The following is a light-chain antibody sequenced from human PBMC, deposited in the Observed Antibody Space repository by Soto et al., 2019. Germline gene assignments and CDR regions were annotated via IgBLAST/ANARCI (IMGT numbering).Light chain of an antibody. Sequence: EIVLTQSPATLSLSPGERATLSCRASQSVSSYLAWYQQKPGQAPRLLIYDASNRATGIPARFSGSGSGTDFPLTISRLAPEDFTVYYCQQRSNWSITFGQGTRLEIK. J-gene: IGKJ5*01. CDR2: DAS. CDR3: QQRSNWSIT. CDR1: QSVSSY. V-gene: IGKV3-11*01.